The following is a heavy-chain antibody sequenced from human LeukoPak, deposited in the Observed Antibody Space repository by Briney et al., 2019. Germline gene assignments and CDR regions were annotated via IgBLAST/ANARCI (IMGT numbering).Heavy chain of an antibody. CDR1: GGTFSSYT. CDR2: IIPILGIA. CDR3: ARSPEIYGDYLFDY. Sequence: SVKVSCKASGGTFSSYTISWVRQAPGQGLEWMGRIIPILGIANYAQKFQGRVTITADKSTSTACMELSSLRSEDTAVYYCARSPEIYGDYLFDYWGQGTLVTVSS. D-gene: IGHD4-17*01. V-gene: IGHV1-69*02. J-gene: IGHJ4*02.